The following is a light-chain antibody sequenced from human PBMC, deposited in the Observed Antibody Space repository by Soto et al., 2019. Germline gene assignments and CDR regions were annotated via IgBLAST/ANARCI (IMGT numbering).Light chain of an antibody. Sequence: QSALPQPASVSGSPGQSITISCSGTSSDVGGYNYVCWYQQHPGKAPKLMIYDVDNRPSGVSNRLSGSRSGNTASLTISGLQAEDEADYYCSSYTSSNTVVFGGGTKLTVL. CDR1: SSDVGGYNY. CDR2: DVD. CDR3: SSYTSSNTVV. V-gene: IGLV2-14*01. J-gene: IGLJ2*01.